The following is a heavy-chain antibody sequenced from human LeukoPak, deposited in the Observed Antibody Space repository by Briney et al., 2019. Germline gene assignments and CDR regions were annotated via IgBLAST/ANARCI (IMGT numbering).Heavy chain of an antibody. J-gene: IGHJ6*02. D-gene: IGHD1-20*01. CDR1: GGSFSGYY. CDR2: INHSGST. Sequence: PSETLSLTCAVYGGSFSGYYWSWIRQPPGKGLEWIGEINHSGSTNYNPSLKSRVTISVDTSKNQFSLKLSSVTAADTAAYYCARGGIGGYGMDVWGQGTTVTVSS. V-gene: IGHV4-34*01. CDR3: ARGGIGGYGMDV.